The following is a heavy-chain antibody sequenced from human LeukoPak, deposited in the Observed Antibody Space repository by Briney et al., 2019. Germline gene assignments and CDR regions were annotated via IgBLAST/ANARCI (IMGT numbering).Heavy chain of an antibody. J-gene: IGHJ4*02. D-gene: IGHD5-18*01. CDR2: IRYDGSNK. Sequence: GGSLRLSCAASGFTFSSYGMYWVRQAPGKELEWVAFIRYDGSNKYYADSVKGRFTISRDNSKNALYLQMNSLRAEDTAVYYCAKDPELWSKNFDYWGQGTLVTVSS. CDR1: GFTFSSYG. CDR3: AKDPELWSKNFDY. V-gene: IGHV3-30*02.